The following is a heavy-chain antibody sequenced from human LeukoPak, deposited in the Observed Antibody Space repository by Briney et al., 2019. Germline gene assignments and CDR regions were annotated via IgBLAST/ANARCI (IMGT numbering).Heavy chain of an antibody. CDR2: ISSSSSYI. V-gene: IGHV3-21*01. CDR3: ARSEEWGDAFDI. J-gene: IGHJ3*02. Sequence: GSLRLSCAASGFTFSSYSMNWVRQAPGKGLEWVSSISSSSSYIYYADSVKGRFTISRDNAKNSLYLQMNSLRAEDTAVYYCARSEEWGDAFDIWGQGTMVTVSS. CDR1: GFTFSSYS. D-gene: IGHD3-3*01.